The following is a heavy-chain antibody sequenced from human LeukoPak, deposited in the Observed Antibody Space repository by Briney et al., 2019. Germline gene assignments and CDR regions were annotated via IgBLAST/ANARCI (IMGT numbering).Heavy chain of an antibody. D-gene: IGHD3-22*01. CDR2: ISGNGHQT. CDR1: GFAFSRFA. J-gene: IGHJ4*02. CDR3: AKDANYYDSSGYLTPFDY. V-gene: IGHV3-23*01. Sequence: PGGSLRLSCSASGFAFSRFAMTWVRHLPGKGLDWVSSISGNGHQTYYGDSVKGRFSVSRDNSKNIPYLQMDSLRADDSALYYCAKDANYYDSSGYLTPFDYWGQGTLVTVSS.